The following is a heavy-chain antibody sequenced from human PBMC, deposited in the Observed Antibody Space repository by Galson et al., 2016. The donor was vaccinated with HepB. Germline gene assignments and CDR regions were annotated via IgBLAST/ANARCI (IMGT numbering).Heavy chain of an antibody. Sequence: SLRLSCAASGFTFSSYAVSWVRQAPGKGLEWVSAISGGGSKYYADSVEGRFTISRDNSKNTLYLQMTSLRVEDTAVYYYAKQRGHPVSSYYFDYWGQGTLVTVSS. J-gene: IGHJ4*02. CDR2: ISGGGSK. D-gene: IGHD3-10*01. CDR3: AKQRGHPVSSYYFDY. V-gene: IGHV3-23*01. CDR1: GFTFSSYA.